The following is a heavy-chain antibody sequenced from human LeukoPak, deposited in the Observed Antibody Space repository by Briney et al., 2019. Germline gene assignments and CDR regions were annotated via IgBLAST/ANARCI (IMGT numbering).Heavy chain of an antibody. CDR1: RTTFIHYW. Sequence: GGSLRLSCAASRTTFIHYWMSWVRQAPGRGLEWVANINQDGSEKYYVDSVKGRFIISRDNAENSVYLHMNSLRADDTAVHYCARDVRNRVGLNYYHQYMDVWGKGTTVTVSS. CDR2: INQDGSEK. V-gene: IGHV3-7*01. J-gene: IGHJ6*03. CDR3: ARDVRNRVGLNYYHQYMDV. D-gene: IGHD1-26*01.